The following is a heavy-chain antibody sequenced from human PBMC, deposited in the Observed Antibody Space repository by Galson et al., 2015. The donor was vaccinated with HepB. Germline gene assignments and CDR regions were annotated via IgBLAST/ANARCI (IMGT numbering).Heavy chain of an antibody. CDR1: GYTFTSYG. V-gene: IGHV1-18*01. D-gene: IGHD6-19*01. CDR3: AREVAGIWGGELYYYGMDV. Sequence: SVKVSCKASGYTFTSYGISWVRQAPGQGLEWMGWISAYNGNTNYAQKLQGRVTMTTDTSTSTAYMELRSLRSDDTAVYYCAREVAGIWGGELYYYGMDVWGQGTTVTVSS. CDR2: ISAYNGNT. J-gene: IGHJ6*02.